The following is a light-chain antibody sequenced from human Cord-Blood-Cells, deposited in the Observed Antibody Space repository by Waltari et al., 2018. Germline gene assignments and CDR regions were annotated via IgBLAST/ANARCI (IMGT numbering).Light chain of an antibody. CDR1: SSDVGGYNY. CDR2: DVS. J-gene: IGLJ3*02. CDR3: SSYTSSSTWV. V-gene: IGLV2-14*01. Sequence: QSALTQPASVSGSPGQSITISCTGTSSDVGGYNYVSWYQQHPGKAPKLRIYDVSKRPSGVSNRFSGSKSGNTASLTISGRQAEDEADYYCSSYTSSSTWVFCGGTKLTVL.